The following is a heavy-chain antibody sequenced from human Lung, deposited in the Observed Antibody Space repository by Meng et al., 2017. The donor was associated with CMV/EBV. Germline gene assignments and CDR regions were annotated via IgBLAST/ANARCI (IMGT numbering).Heavy chain of an antibody. Sequence: ASXXVSXKASGYTFTSYYMHWVRQAPGQGLEWMGIINPSGGSTSYAQKFQGRVTMTRDTSTSTVYMELSSLRSEDTAVYYCARARHDFWSGYSDASNWFDPWGQGTXVTVSS. CDR2: INPSGGST. D-gene: IGHD3-3*01. CDR3: ARARHDFWSGYSDASNWFDP. V-gene: IGHV1-46*01. CDR1: GYTFTSYY. J-gene: IGHJ5*02.